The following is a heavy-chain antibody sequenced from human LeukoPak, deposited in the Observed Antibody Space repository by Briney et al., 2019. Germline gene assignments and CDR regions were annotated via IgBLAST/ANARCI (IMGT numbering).Heavy chain of an antibody. J-gene: IGHJ3*02. CDR3: ARAGGLLWFGEVLESSDAFHI. D-gene: IGHD3-10*01. V-gene: IGHV3-48*03. CDR2: ISSGGSTI. Sequence: QSGGSLRLSCAASGFTFSSYEMNWVRQAPGKGLEWVSYISSGGSTIYYADSVKGRFTISRDNAKNSLYLQVNSLRDEDTAVYYCARAGGLLWFGEVLESSDAFHIWGQGTMVTVSS. CDR1: GFTFSSYE.